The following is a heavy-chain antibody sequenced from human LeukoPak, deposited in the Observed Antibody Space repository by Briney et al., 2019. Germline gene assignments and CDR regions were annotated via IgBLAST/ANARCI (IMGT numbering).Heavy chain of an antibody. CDR3: ARATVGGLAY. CDR1: GASLSTYY. V-gene: IGHV4-59*01. CDR2: ISYSGST. D-gene: IGHD1-26*01. Sequence: SETLSLTCAVSGASLSTYYWGWIRQPPGKGLEWIGYISYSGSTNYNPSLKSRVTISVDTSKNQFSLNLSSVTAADTAIYYCARATVGGLAYWGQGTLVTVSS. J-gene: IGHJ4*02.